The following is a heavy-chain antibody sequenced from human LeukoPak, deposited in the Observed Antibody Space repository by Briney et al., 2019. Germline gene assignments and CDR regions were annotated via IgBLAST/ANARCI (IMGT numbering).Heavy chain of an antibody. V-gene: IGHV3-23*01. CDR2: IGNNGGGI. J-gene: IGHJ4*02. CDR1: GFTFSTYT. Sequence: GGSLRLSCAASGFTFSTYTMYWVRHPPGKRLEWVSIIGNNGGGIRYADSVRGRFTISRDNSKNALYLQMNSLRVEDTAVYYCAIDPNWGTHSWGQGVLVTVSS. CDR3: AIDPNWGTHS. D-gene: IGHD7-27*01.